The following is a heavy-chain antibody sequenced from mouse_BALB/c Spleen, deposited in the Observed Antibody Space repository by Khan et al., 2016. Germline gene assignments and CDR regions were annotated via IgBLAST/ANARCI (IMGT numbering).Heavy chain of an antibody. CDR2: ISYSGNT. CDR1: GYSITSDYA. Sequence: EVQLQESGPGLVKPSQSLSLTCTVTGYSITSDYAWNWIRQFPGNKLEWMGYISYSGNTSYNPSLKSRFSITRDTSKNQFFLQLNSVTTEDRATYYCARLMITGWFAYWGQGTLVTVSA. V-gene: IGHV3-2*02. J-gene: IGHJ3*01. D-gene: IGHD2-4*01. CDR3: ARLMITGWFAY.